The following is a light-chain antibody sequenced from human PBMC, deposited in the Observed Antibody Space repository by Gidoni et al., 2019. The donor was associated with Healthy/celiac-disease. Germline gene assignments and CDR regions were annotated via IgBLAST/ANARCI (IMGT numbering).Light chain of an antibody. CDR2: CAS. CDR1: QRVSSSY. J-gene: IGKJ4*01. CDR3: QQYGSSPPIT. V-gene: IGKV3-20*01. Sequence: ESVLTQSPGTLSLSPGERATLSCRASQRVSSSYLAGYQQKPGQAPRLLIYCASSRATGIPDRFSGSGAGTDFTLTISRLEPEDFAVYYCQQYGSSPPITFGGGTKVEIK.